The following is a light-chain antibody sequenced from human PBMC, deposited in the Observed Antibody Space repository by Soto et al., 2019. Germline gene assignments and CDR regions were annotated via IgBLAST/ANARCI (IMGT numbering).Light chain of an antibody. CDR1: QDINIY. J-gene: IGKJ5*01. CDR2: DVS. Sequence: DIQMTQSPSSLFASVGDRVTITCQATQDINIYLNWYQQKPGKDPKLLIYDVSNLEIGVPSMFSGRGSDRHYTLTNSSLQTEGIGSFYCQQYDILPLTFGRGTRLEIK. V-gene: IGKV1-33*01. CDR3: QQYDILPLT.